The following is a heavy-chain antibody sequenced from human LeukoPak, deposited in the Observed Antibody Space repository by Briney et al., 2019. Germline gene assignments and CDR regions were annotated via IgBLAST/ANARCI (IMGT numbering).Heavy chain of an antibody. CDR2: ISSSSSTI. CDR3: ARFATTVTTGFDY. J-gene: IGHJ4*02. CDR1: GFTFSSYS. V-gene: IGHV3-48*01. D-gene: IGHD4-17*01. Sequence: GGSLRLSCAASGFTFSSYSMNWVRQAPGKGLEWVSYISSSSSTIYYADSVKGRFTISRDNSKNTLYLQMNSLRAEDTAVYYCARFATTVTTGFDYWGQGTLVTVSS.